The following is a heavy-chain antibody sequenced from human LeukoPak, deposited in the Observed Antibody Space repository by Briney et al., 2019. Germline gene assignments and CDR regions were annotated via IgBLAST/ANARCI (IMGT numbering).Heavy chain of an antibody. D-gene: IGHD3-16*01. CDR3: ARGDLGGGLSFGRYYYYYGMDV. CDR1: GYTFTGYY. CDR2: INPNSGGT. V-gene: IGHV1-2*02. J-gene: IGHJ6*02. Sequence: ASVKVSCKASGYTFTGYYMHWVRQAPGQGLEWMGWINPNSGGTNYAQKFQGRVTMTRDTSISTAYMELSRLRSDDTAVYYCARGDLGGGLSFGRYYYYYGMDVWGQGTTVTVSS.